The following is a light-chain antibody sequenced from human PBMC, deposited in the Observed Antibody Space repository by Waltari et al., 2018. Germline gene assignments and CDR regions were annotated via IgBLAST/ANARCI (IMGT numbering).Light chain of an antibody. V-gene: IGLV1-47*01. Sequence: QSVLTQPPSTPGTPGQSATIPCSVSSSNIGTNFVYWYQQLPGTAPKLLIFKDNQRPSGVPDRLSDSRSGTAASLAISGLRSEDEADYYCAAWDDSVSRLVFGGGTKVTVL. CDR1: SSNIGTNF. J-gene: IGLJ3*02. CDR3: AAWDDSVSRLV. CDR2: KDN.